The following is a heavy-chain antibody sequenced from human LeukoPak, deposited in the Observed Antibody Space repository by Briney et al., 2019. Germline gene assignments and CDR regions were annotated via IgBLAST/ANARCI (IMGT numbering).Heavy chain of an antibody. J-gene: IGHJ4*02. D-gene: IGHD3-16*01. CDR1: GFSFTNFW. CDR3: ATGDAFSGDH. Sequence: PGGSLRLSRAVSGFSFTNFWMSWVRQAPGRGLEWVANIHPEGNEKYHVESVKGRFTISRDNTKNLLFLQMDGLRVEDTAVYYCATGDAFSGDHWGQGTLVTVSS. V-gene: IGHV3-7*01. CDR2: IHPEGNEK.